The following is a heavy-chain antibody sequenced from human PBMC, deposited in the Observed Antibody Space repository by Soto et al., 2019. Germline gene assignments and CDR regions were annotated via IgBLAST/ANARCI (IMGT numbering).Heavy chain of an antibody. V-gene: IGHV3-30-3*01. D-gene: IGHD2-15*01. CDR1: GFTFSGYS. CDR2: ISSDGSNI. J-gene: IGHJ6*02. Sequence: QVHLVESGGGVVQPGRSLRLSCAASGFTFSGYSMHWVRQAPGKGLDWVAVISSDGSNIYYADSVKGRFTISRDNSRNTLSMEICSLRAEDLDFYYCARDLCSGGGCYLPFWGQGTSVTVSS. CDR3: ARDLCSGGGCYLPF.